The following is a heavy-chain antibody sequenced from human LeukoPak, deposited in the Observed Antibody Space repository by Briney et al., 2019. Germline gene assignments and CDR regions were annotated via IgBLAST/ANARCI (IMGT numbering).Heavy chain of an antibody. D-gene: IGHD6-6*01. V-gene: IGHV3-23*01. J-gene: IGHJ6*03. Sequence: GGSLRLSCAVSGFTFSSYAMSWVRQAPGKGLEWVSVISGSGGSTYYADSVKGRFTISRDNSKNTLYLQMNSLRAEDTAVYYCARESKYSSSVYYYYMDVWGKGTTVTVSS. CDR2: ISGSGGST. CDR1: GFTFSSYA. CDR3: ARESKYSSSVYYYYMDV.